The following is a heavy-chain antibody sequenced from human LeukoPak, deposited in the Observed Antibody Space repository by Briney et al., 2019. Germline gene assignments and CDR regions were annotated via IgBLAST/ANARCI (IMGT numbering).Heavy chain of an antibody. CDR1: GFTFSSYW. J-gene: IGHJ3*02. CDR2: IYNSGSNI. V-gene: IGHV3-48*04. D-gene: IGHD2-21*01. Sequence: PGGSLRLSCAASGFTFSSYWMSWVRQAPGKGLEWISYIYNSGSNIYYADSVKGRLTISRDNAKNSLYLQMTSLRAEDTALYYCARRVVFSTSHTFDIWGQGTMVTVSS. CDR3: ARRVVFSTSHTFDI.